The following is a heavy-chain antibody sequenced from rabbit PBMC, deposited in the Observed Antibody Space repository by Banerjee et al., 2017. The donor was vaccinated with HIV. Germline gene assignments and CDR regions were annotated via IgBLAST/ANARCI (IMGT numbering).Heavy chain of an antibody. CDR1: GFSFSSSHW. J-gene: IGHJ4*01. CDR2: INTSSANT. D-gene: IGHD1-1*01. V-gene: IGHV1S45*01. CDR3: ARDLAAIIGWNFNL. Sequence: QEQLEESGGDLVKPGASLTLTCKASGFSFSSSHWMCWVRQAPGKGLEWIACINTSSANTVYASWAKGRFAISKTSSTTVTLQMTSLTAADTATYFCARDLAAIIGWNFNLWGQGTLVTVS.